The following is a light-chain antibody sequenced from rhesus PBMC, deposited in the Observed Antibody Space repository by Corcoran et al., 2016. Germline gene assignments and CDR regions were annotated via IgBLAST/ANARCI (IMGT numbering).Light chain of an antibody. CDR1: QDISNY. CDR3: QQHDNCPLT. V-gene: IGKV1-69*01. Sequence: DIQMTQSPSSLSASVGDRVTITCRASQDISNYLAWYKQKPGKALKLLIYRKSNLEKGFPSRFRVSGSGTDFTLTISSLQTEDIATYFCQQHDNCPLTFGGGTKVELK. CDR2: RKS. J-gene: IGKJ4*01.